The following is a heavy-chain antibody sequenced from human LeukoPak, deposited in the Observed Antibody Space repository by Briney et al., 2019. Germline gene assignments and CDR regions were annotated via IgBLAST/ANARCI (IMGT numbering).Heavy chain of an antibody. J-gene: IGHJ5*02. V-gene: IGHV3-30-3*01. CDR1: GFTFSSYA. Sequence: GGSLRLSCAASGFTFSSYAMHWVRQAPGKGLEWVAVISYDGSNKYYADSVKGRFTISRDNSKNTLYLQMNSLRAEDTAVYYCAILWSPVVVAATGWFDPWGQGTLVTVSS. D-gene: IGHD2-15*01. CDR3: AILWSPVVVAATGWFDP. CDR2: ISYDGSNK.